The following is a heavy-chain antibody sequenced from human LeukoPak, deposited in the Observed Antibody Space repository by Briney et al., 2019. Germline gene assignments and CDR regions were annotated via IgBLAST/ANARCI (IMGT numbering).Heavy chain of an antibody. J-gene: IGHJ4*02. CDR3: AKDLPPFVTTVTTFRKDY. CDR2: ISYDGSNK. D-gene: IGHD4-17*01. Sequence: PGGSLRLSCAASGFTFGSYGMHWVSQAPGKGLEWVADISYDGSNKYYADSVKGRFTISRDNSKNTLYLQMNSLTAEDTAVYYCAKDLPPFVTTVTTFRKDYWGQGTLVTVSS. V-gene: IGHV3-30*18. CDR1: GFTFGSYG.